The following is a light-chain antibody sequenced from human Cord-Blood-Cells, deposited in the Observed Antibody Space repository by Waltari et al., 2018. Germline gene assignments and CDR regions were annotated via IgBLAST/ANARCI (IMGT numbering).Light chain of an antibody. Sequence: DIQMTQSPSSLSASVGDRVTITCRANQSISSYLNWYQQKPGKAPKLLIYAASSLQSGVPSRFSGSGSGTDFTLTISRLEPEDFAVYYCQQYGSSPWTFGQGTKVEIK. J-gene: IGKJ1*01. V-gene: IGKV1-39*01. CDR3: QQYGSSPWT. CDR2: AAS. CDR1: QSISSY.